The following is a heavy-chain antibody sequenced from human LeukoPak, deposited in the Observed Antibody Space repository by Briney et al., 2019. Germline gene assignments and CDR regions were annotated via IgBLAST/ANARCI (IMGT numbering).Heavy chain of an antibody. J-gene: IGHJ4*02. CDR2: INPSGGST. CDR1: GYTFTGYY. CDR3: ARDGEDIVAVVAAGRAPFY. Sequence: ASVKVSCKASGYTFTGYYMHWVRQAPGQGLEWMGIINPSGGSTSYAQKFQGRVTMTRDTSTTTVYMELSSLRYEDTAVYYCARDGEDIVAVVAAGRAPFYWGQGTLVTVSS. V-gene: IGHV1-46*01. D-gene: IGHD2-15*01.